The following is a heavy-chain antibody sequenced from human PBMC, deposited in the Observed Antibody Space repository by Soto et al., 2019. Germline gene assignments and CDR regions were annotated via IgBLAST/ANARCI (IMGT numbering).Heavy chain of an antibody. J-gene: IGHJ4*02. CDR3: ARGGGYYGSGTYPFDY. CDR1: GYTFSNYG. D-gene: IGHD3-10*01. CDR2: ISVYSYNT. Sequence: QVQLVQSGAEVKKPGASVKVSCKTSGYTFSNYGIAWVRQAPGQGLEWMGWISVYSYNTNYAQKLQGRVTMTRDISTSKPYMELRSLISDDTAVYYCARGGGYYGSGTYPFDYWGQGTLVTVSS. V-gene: IGHV1-18*01.